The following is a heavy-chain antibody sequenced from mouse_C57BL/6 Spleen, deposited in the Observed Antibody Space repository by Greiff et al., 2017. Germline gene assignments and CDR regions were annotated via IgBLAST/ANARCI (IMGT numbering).Heavy chain of an antibody. CDR1: GYSFTGYY. Sequence: EVKLQESGPELVKPGASVKISCKASGYSFTGYYMHWVKQSHGNILDWIGYIYPYNGVSSYNQKFKGKATLTVDKSSSTAYMELRSLTSEDSAVYYCASHYGSRDWYFDVWGTGTTVTVSS. D-gene: IGHD1-1*01. CDR3: ASHYGSRDWYFDV. V-gene: IGHV1-31*01. CDR2: IYPYNGVS. J-gene: IGHJ1*03.